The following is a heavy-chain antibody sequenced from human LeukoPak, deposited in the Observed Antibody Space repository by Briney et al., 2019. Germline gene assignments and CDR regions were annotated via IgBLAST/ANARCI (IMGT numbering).Heavy chain of an antibody. CDR1: GYTFTNSY. V-gene: IGHV1-46*03. CDR2: INPSGGST. J-gene: IGHJ4*02. Sequence: ASVKVSCKASGYTFTNSYIHWVRQAPGQGLEWMGIINPSGGSTNYAQKSQGRVTRTRDTSTSTVYMELYSLRSEDTAVYYCASPEVGYWGQGTLVTVSS. D-gene: IGHD2-15*01. CDR3: ASPEVGY.